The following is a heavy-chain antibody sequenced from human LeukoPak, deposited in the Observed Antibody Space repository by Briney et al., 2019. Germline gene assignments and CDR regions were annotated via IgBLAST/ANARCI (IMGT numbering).Heavy chain of an antibody. J-gene: IGHJ4*02. V-gene: IGHV1-2*06. D-gene: IGHD1-7*01. CDR2: INPNSGGT. Sequence: ASVKVSCKASGYTFTSNYMHWVRQAPGQGLEWMGRINPNSGGTNYARKFQGRVTMTRDTSISTAYMELSRLRSDDTAVYYCARAAGTGTSFYFDYWGQGTLVTVSS. CDR3: ARAAGTGTSFYFDY. CDR1: GYTFTSNY.